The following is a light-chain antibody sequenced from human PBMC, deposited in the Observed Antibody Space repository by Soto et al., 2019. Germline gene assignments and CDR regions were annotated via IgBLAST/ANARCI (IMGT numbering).Light chain of an antibody. CDR2: GGS. V-gene: IGLV2-23*01. CDR3: CSFPPSGIPYV. J-gene: IGLJ1*01. Sequence: QSVLTQPASVSGSPGQSITISCTGTSSDVGSYNLVSWYQQHPGRAPELIIYGGSKRPSGISDRFSASKSGDTASLTISGLQAEDEADYYCCSFPPSGIPYVFGSGTKLTVL. CDR1: SSDVGSYNL.